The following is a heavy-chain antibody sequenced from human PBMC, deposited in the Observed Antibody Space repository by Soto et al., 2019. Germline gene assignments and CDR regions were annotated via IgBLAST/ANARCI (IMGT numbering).Heavy chain of an antibody. Sequence: QVLLQESGPGLVKASQTLSLDCTVSGDPIGSGDFYWTWIRQTPERGLEWIGNIHHSGTTSHNPSLGNRISISMDTSRNVFSLSLTSVGVADAAVYFCARDLLVFDTSGFHFWGRGILVSV. D-gene: IGHD3-9*01. CDR2: IHHSGTT. V-gene: IGHV4-30-4*01. CDR3: ARDLLVFDTSGFHF. CDR1: GDPIGSGDFY. J-gene: IGHJ4*01.